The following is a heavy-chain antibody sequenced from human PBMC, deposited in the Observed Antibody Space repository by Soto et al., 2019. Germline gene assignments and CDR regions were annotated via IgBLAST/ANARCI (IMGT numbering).Heavy chain of an antibody. D-gene: IGHD2-2*02. J-gene: IGHJ5*02. V-gene: IGHV1-18*04. CDR2: ISAYNGNT. Sequence: ASVKVSCKASGYTFTSYCISWVRQAPGQGLEWMGWISAYNGNTNYAQKLQGRVTMTTDTSTSTAYMELRCLRSDDTAVYYCARDHCSSTSCYTSWFDPWGQGTLVTVSS. CDR1: GYTFTSYC. CDR3: ARDHCSSTSCYTSWFDP.